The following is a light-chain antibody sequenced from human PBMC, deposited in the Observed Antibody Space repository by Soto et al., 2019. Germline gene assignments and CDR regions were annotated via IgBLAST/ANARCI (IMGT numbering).Light chain of an antibody. CDR2: DVA. J-gene: IGLJ1*01. V-gene: IGLV2-14*03. CDR1: SSDVGAYNY. Sequence: QSALTQPASVSGSPGQSITISCTGTSSDVGAYNYVSWYQHHPGKAPKLMLYDVANRPSGVSNRFSGSKSGNTASLTISGLQAEDEADYYCNSYTSSRTYVFGTGTKVTVL. CDR3: NSYTSSRTYV.